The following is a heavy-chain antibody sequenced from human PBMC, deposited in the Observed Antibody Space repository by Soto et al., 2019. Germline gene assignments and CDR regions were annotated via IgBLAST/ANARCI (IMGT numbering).Heavy chain of an antibody. V-gene: IGHV3-9*01. D-gene: IGHD2-15*01. CDR1: GFTFDNCG. Sequence: EVQLVESGGGLVQPGRSLRLSCAASGFTFDNCGMHWVRQAPGKGLAWVAGISWDSSTIGYADSVKGRFIISRDDAKNSLYLQMDSLRGEDTALYYCVQGRYPTMATPLDHWGQGTQVIVSS. CDR3: VQGRYPTMATPLDH. J-gene: IGHJ4*02. CDR2: ISWDSSTI.